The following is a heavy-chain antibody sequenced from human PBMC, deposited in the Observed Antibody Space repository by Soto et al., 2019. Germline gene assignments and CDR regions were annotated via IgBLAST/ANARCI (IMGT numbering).Heavy chain of an antibody. Sequence: QVQLVQSGAEVKKPGSSVKVSCKASGGTFSSYAISWVRQAPGQGLEWMGGIIPIFGTANYAQKFQGRVTITAVESTSTAYMELSSLRSEDTAVYYCARDQATVVTPQLKPSVFDYWGQGTLVTVSS. D-gene: IGHD4-17*01. J-gene: IGHJ4*02. CDR1: GGTFSSYA. V-gene: IGHV1-69*12. CDR3: ARDQATVVTPQLKPSVFDY. CDR2: IIPIFGTA.